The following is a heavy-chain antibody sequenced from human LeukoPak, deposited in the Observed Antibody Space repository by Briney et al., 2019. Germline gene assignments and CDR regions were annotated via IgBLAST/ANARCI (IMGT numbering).Heavy chain of an antibody. CDR2: ISSSSSSTI. CDR3: ARAKPKNMVRGLIMRRESRYYFDY. Sequence: GGSLRLSCAASGFTFSSYSMNWVRQAPGKGLEWVSYISSSSSSTIYYADSVKGRFTISRDNAKNSLYLQMNSLRAEDTAVYYCARAKPKNMVRGLIMRRESRYYFDYWGQGTLVTVSS. CDR1: GFTFSSYS. J-gene: IGHJ4*02. V-gene: IGHV3-48*01. D-gene: IGHD3-10*01.